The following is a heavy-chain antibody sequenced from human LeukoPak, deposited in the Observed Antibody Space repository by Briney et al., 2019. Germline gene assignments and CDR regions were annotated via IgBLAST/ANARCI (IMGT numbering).Heavy chain of an antibody. V-gene: IGHV1-2*06. Sequence: ASVKVSCKASGYTFTGYYMHWVLQAPGQGLEWMGRINPNSGGTNYAQKFQGRVTMTRDTSISTAYMEVSSLRSDDTAVYYCARGLGGYSEYYFDYWGQGTLVTVSS. CDR2: INPNSGGT. CDR3: ARGLGGYSEYYFDY. J-gene: IGHJ4*02. CDR1: GYTFTGYY. D-gene: IGHD5-12*01.